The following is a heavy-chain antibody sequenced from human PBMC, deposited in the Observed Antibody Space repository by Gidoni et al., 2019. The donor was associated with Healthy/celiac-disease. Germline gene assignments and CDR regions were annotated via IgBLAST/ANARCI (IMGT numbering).Heavy chain of an antibody. CDR1: GGTFSSYA. CDR2: IIPIFGTA. V-gene: IGHV1-69*01. Sequence: QVQLVQSGAEVKKPGSPVKVAGKDSGGTFSSYAISWVRQAPGQGLEWMGGIIPIFGTANYAQKFQGRVTITAAESTSTAYMALSSLRSEDTAVYYCARDIGGYSSSWFSYWGQGTLVTVSS. J-gene: IGHJ4*02. D-gene: IGHD6-13*01. CDR3: ARDIGGYSSSWFSY.